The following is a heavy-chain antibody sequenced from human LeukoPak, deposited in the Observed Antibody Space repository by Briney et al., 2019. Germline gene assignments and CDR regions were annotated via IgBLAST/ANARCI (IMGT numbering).Heavy chain of an antibody. CDR1: GGSFSGYY. CDR3: ARDGYDFWSGYYDY. CDR2: INHSGST. J-gene: IGHJ4*02. Sequence: SETLSLTCAVHGGSFSGYYWSWIRQPPGKGLEWIGEINHSGSTNYNPSLKSRVTISVDTSKNQFSLKLSSVTAADTAVYYCARDGYDFWSGYYDYWGQGTLVTVSS. V-gene: IGHV4-34*01. D-gene: IGHD3-3*01.